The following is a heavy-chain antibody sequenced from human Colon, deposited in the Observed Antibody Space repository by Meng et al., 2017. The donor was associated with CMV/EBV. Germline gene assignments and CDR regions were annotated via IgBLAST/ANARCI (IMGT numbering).Heavy chain of an antibody. CDR2: IYHSGST. D-gene: IGHD1-26*01. J-gene: IGHJ4*02. CDR1: GGSILDNFQ. Sequence: SETLSLTCTVSGGSILDNFQWGWIRQPPGKGLEWIGSIYHSGSTYYNPSLKSRVTISVDTSKNQFSLKLSSVTAADTAVYYCARDSWELPLNDWGQGTLVTVSS. V-gene: IGHV4-38-2*02. CDR3: ARDSWELPLND.